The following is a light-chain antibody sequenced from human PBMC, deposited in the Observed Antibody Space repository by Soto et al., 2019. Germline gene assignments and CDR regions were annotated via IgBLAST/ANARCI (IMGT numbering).Light chain of an antibody. CDR3: GTWDSSLSVVV. CDR1: SSNIGSHF. J-gene: IGLJ3*02. V-gene: IGLV1-51*01. Sequence: QSVLTQPPSVSAAPGQKVTMSCSGRSSNIGSHFVAWYQQLPGTAPKLLIYDDTKRPYGIPGRFSGSKSGTSATLGITGLQTGGEADYYCGTWDSSLSVVVFGGGTKVTVL. CDR2: DDT.